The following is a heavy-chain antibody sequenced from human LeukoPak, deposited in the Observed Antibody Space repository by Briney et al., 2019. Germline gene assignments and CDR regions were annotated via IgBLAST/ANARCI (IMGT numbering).Heavy chain of an antibody. V-gene: IGHV4-59*06. CDR2: IYYSGST. Sequence: SETLSLTCTVSGDDMNSYFWTWIRQPAGKGLEWIGYIYYSGSTYYNPSLKSRVTISVDTSKNQFSLKLSSVTAADTAVYYCARERGYGSGSYYEDYWGQGTLVTVSS. J-gene: IGHJ4*02. CDR3: ARERGYGSGSYYEDY. D-gene: IGHD3-10*01. CDR1: GDDMNSYF.